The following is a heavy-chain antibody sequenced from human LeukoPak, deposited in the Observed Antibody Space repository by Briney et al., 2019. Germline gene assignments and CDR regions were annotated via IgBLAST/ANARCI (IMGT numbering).Heavy chain of an antibody. Sequence: SETLSLTCTVSGGSISSSSYYWGWIRQPPGKGLERIGSIYYSGSTYYNPSLKSRVTISVDTSKNQFSLKLSSVTAADTAVYYCARGQDCSSTSCYYYYYMDVWGKGTTVTVSS. J-gene: IGHJ6*03. CDR3: ARGQDCSSTSCYYYYYMDV. V-gene: IGHV4-39*07. CDR1: GGSISSSSYY. D-gene: IGHD2-2*01. CDR2: IYYSGST.